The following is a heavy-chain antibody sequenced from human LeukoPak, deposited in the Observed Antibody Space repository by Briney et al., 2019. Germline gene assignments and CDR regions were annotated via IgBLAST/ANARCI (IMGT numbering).Heavy chain of an antibody. CDR3: ARTLSSTVVRWPIGY. CDR2: ISYDGSNK. Sequence: GGSLRLSCAASGFTFSSYAMHWVRQAPGKGLEWVAVISYDGSNKYYADSVKGRFTISRDNSKNTLYLQMNSLRAEGTAVYYCARTLSSTVVRWPIGYWGQGTLVTVSS. CDR1: GFTFSSYA. J-gene: IGHJ4*02. D-gene: IGHD4-23*01. V-gene: IGHV3-30-3*01.